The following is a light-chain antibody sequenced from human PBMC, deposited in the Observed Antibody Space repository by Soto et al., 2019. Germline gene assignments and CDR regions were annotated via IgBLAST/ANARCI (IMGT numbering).Light chain of an antibody. CDR3: QQFESHSWT. CDR2: KVS. Sequence: DIQMTQSPSTLSASVGDRVTITCRASQSINDWLAWYQQKPGKAPNLLIYKVSNLESGVPSRFSGSGSGTEFTLTISSLQPDDFATYYCQQFESHSWTFGQGTKVDI. CDR1: QSINDW. V-gene: IGKV1-5*03. J-gene: IGKJ1*01.